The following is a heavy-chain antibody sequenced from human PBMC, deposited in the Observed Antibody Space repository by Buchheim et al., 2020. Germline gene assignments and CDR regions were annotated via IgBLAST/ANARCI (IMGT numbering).Heavy chain of an antibody. D-gene: IGHD1-26*01. CDR1: GFTFSSYA. CDR2: IRGSGSNT. V-gene: IGHV3-23*01. Sequence: EVQLLESGGGLVQPGGSLRLSCAASGFTFSSYAMNWVRQAPGKGLEWVSTIRGSGSNTYYTDSMKGRFTLSRDNSKNTLYLQMNSLRAEDSAVYYCAKDLLGDYYYGMDAWGQGTT. CDR3: AKDLLGDYYYGMDA. J-gene: IGHJ6*02.